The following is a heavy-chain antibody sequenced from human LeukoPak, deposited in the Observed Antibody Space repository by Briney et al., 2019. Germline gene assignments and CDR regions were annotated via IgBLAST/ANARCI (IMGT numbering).Heavy chain of an antibody. CDR3: ARDKVAVGKYYYYGMDV. CDR2: IYYSGST. J-gene: IGHJ6*04. D-gene: IGHD6-19*01. Sequence: TSETLSLTCTVSGGSVSSGNYYWSWIRQPPGKGLEWIGYIYYSGSTNYNPSLKSRVTISVDTSKNQFSLKLSSVIAADTAVYYCARDKVAVGKYYYYGMDVWGKGTTVTVSS. CDR1: GGSVSSGNYY. V-gene: IGHV4-61*01.